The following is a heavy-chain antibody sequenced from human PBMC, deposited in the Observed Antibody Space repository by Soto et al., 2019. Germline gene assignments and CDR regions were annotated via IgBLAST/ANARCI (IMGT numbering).Heavy chain of an antibody. V-gene: IGHV3-7*03. CDR1: GLTFRTYW. D-gene: IGHD4-4*01. CDR2: IKHDGSVQ. Sequence: PGGSLRLSCRTSGLTFRTYWMSWVRQAPGKGLEWVADIKHDGSVQYYVDSVKGRLTISRDNAKKQLYLQMNGLRAEDTALYYCARAPYSNAWYRFDLWGQGTLVTVSS. CDR3: ARAPYSNAWYRFDL. J-gene: IGHJ4*02.